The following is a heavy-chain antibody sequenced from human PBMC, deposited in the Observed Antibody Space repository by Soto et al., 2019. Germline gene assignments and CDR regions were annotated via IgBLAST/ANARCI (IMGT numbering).Heavy chain of an antibody. Sequence: SGPTLVNPTQTLTLTCTFSGFSLSTTGMGVGWIRQPPGKALEWLALIYWDDDKRYSPSLKNRLTITKDTSKNQVVLTMTNMDPVDTATYYCAHRRWDLPRREYYFDYWGQGTLVTVSS. CDR3: AHRRWDLPRREYYFDY. D-gene: IGHD1-26*01. CDR1: GFSLSTTGMG. J-gene: IGHJ4*02. V-gene: IGHV2-5*02. CDR2: IYWDDDK.